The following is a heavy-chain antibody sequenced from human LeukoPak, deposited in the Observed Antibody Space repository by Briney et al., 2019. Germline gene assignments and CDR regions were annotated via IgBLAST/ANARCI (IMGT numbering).Heavy chain of an antibody. CDR1: GFTFSSYP. J-gene: IGHJ4*02. Sequence: GGSLRLSCAASGFTFSSYPMIWVRQAPGRGLEWVSAIGASGSTTYYADSVKGRFTISRDNSRTTLFLQMNSLRAEDTAVYYCARLGQPVAATDYWGQGALVTVSS. CDR2: IGASGSTT. D-gene: IGHD6-19*01. V-gene: IGHV3-23*01. CDR3: ARLGQPVAATDY.